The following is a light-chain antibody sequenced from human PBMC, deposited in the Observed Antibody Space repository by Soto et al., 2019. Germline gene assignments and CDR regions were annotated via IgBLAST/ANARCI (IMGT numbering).Light chain of an antibody. J-gene: IGKJ4*01. Sequence: DIVMTQSPDSLAVSLGERATINCKSSESVLYSSNNKNYLAWYQQKPGQPPKLLIYWASTRESGVPDRFSGSGSGTDFTLTISSLQAEDVAVYYCQQYYSSPLTSGGGTKVDIK. CDR1: ESVLYSSNNKNY. CDR2: WAS. CDR3: QQYYSSPLT. V-gene: IGKV4-1*01.